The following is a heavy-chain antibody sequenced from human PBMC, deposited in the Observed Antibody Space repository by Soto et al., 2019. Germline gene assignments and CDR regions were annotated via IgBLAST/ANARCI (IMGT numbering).Heavy chain of an antibody. CDR2: INHIGES. J-gene: IGHJ4*02. D-gene: IGHD3-10*01. Sequence: QVHLQQWGTGLLKPSETLSLTCAVYGGSLTDYWWTWIRQTPGKGLEWIGEINHIGESNHNPSLKSRVTISLDTSQNQFFLKLTSVTVADTAVYYCARDFGAGAHFDHWGQGSLVTVSS. CDR1: GGSLTDYW. V-gene: IGHV4-34*01. CDR3: ARDFGAGAHFDH.